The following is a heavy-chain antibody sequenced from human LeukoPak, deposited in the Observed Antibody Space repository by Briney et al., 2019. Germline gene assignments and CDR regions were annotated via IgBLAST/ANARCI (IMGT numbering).Heavy chain of an antibody. J-gene: IGHJ6*02. Sequence: SQTLSLTCAVSGGSISSGGYSWSWIRQPPGKGLEWIGYIYHSGSTYYNPSLKSRVTISVDKSKNQFSLKPSSVTAADTAVYYCARIAGTDYYYYGMDVWGQGTTVTVSS. CDR2: IYHSGST. D-gene: IGHD6-13*01. CDR1: GGSISSGGYS. CDR3: ARIAGTDYYYYGMDV. V-gene: IGHV4-30-2*01.